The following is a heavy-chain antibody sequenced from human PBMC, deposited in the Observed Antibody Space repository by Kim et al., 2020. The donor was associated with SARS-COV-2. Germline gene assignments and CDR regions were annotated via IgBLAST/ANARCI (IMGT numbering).Heavy chain of an antibody. Sequence: GGSLRLSCAASGLSFDSYAMNWVRQAPGKGLEWVAVISFDGRNKDYADSVKGRFTISRDNSKNTLHLQMNSLRAEDTAVYYCARGNYYESVSLSDYYNGMDVWGKGTTVTVSS. D-gene: IGHD3-10*01. CDR3: ARGNYYESVSLSDYYNGMDV. CDR2: ISFDGRNK. CDR1: GLSFDSYA. V-gene: IGHV3-30-3*01. J-gene: IGHJ6*04.